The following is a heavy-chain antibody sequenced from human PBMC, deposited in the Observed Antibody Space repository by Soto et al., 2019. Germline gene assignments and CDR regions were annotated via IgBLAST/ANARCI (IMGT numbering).Heavy chain of an antibody. Sequence: QVQLVESGGGAVQPGRSLGLSCAASGFTFSTYSMHWVRQAPGKGLEWVAVISYDGSNKYYADSVKGRFTISRDNSKNTLYLQMNFLRAEDTAVYYCARDLSSGYDMDVWGQGTTVTVSS. J-gene: IGHJ6*02. CDR1: GFTFSTYS. V-gene: IGHV3-30-3*01. CDR3: ARDLSSGYDMDV. D-gene: IGHD3-22*01. CDR2: ISYDGSNK.